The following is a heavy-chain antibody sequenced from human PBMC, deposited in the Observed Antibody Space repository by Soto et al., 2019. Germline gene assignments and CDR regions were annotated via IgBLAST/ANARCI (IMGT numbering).Heavy chain of an antibody. CDR1: GGSISSSSYY. CDR3: AGVVVPAAIRGWFDP. CDR2: IYYSGST. J-gene: IGHJ5*02. D-gene: IGHD2-2*02. Sequence: SETLSLTYTVSGGSISSSSYYWGWIRQPPGKGLEWIGSIYYSGSTYYNPSLKSRVTISVDTSKNQFSLKLSSVTAADTAVYYCAGVVVPAAIRGWFDPWGQGTLVTVSS. V-gene: IGHV4-39*01.